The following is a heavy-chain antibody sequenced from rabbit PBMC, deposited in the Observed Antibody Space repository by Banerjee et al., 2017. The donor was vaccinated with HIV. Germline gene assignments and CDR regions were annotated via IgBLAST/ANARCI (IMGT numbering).Heavy chain of an antibody. CDR1: GFSFSSGYY. J-gene: IGHJ4*01. CDR3: AREGADSGYAFNL. Sequence: QSLEESGGGLVKPGASLTLTCKASGFSFSSGYYMCWVRQAPGKGLEWIACIDAGGSGRTWYASWAKGRFTISKTSSTTVDLKMTSLTGADTATYFCAREGADSGYAFNLWGPGTLVTVS. D-gene: IGHD1-1*01. CDR2: IDAGGSGRT. V-gene: IGHV1S40*01.